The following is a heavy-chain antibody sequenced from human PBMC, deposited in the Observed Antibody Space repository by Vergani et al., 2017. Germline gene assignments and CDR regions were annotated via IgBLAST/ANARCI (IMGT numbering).Heavy chain of an antibody. CDR2: ISNSGNTI. V-gene: IGHV3-11*01. CDR3: AKAGTFTGFLEWLLHYFDY. CDR1: GFSFSDHY. D-gene: IGHD3-3*01. J-gene: IGHJ4*02. Sequence: QVQLVESGGGEVQPGRSLRLSCAASGFSFSDHYMTWIRQAPGKGLEWVSYISNSGNTIEYADSVKGRFSISRDNAKNTLYLQMNSLRAEDTAVYYCAKAGTFTGFLEWLLHYFDYWGQGTLVTVSS.